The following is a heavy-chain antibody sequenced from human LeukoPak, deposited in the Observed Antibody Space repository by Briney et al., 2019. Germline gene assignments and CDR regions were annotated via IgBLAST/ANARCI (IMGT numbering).Heavy chain of an antibody. D-gene: IGHD6-19*01. CDR2: IYYSGST. CDR1: GGSISSSSYY. J-gene: IGHJ3*02. CDR3: ARDPLYSSGWYSSALII. Sequence: SETLSLTCTVSGGSISSSSYYWSWIRQPPGKGLEWIGYIYYSGSTYYNPSLKSRVTISVDTSKNQFSLKLSSVTAADTAVYYCARDPLYSSGWYSSALIIWGQGTMVTVSS. V-gene: IGHV4-30-4*01.